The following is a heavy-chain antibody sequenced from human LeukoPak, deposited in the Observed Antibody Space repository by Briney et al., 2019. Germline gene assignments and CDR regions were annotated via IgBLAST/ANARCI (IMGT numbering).Heavy chain of an antibody. CDR1: GGSFSGYY. CDR3: ARRSITIFGVVIIRRNWFDP. Sequence: SETLSLTCAVYGGSFSGYYWSWIRQPPGKGLEWIGEINHSGSTNYNPSLKSRVTISVDTSKNQFSLKLSSVTAADTAVYYCARRSITIFGVVIIRRNWFDPWGQGTLVTVSS. V-gene: IGHV4-34*01. CDR2: INHSGST. J-gene: IGHJ5*02. D-gene: IGHD3-3*01.